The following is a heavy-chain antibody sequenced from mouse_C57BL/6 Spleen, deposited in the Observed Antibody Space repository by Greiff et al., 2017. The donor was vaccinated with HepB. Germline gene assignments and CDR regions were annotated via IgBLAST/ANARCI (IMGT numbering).Heavy chain of an antibody. J-gene: IGHJ4*01. V-gene: IGHV1-82*01. CDR1: GYAFSSSW. Sequence: QVQLQQSGPELVKPGASVKISCKASGYAFSSSWMNWVKQRPGKGLEWIGRIYPGDGDTNYNGKFKGKATLTADKSSITAYMQLSSLTSEDSAVYFCARYAQALYYAMDYWGQGTSVTVSS. CDR2: IYPGDGDT. CDR3: ARYAQALYYAMDY. D-gene: IGHD3-2*02.